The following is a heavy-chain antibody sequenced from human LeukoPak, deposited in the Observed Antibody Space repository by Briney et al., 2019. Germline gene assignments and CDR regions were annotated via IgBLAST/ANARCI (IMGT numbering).Heavy chain of an antibody. J-gene: IGHJ1*01. Sequence: SVTVSFKSSGGAFNTYTFTWMRQAPGQGLQWMGGIIPIFGSATYAQRFQGRVTITADESTSTAYMQLSSLMSEDTAVYFCAIDTPSGPYRYFNHWGQGTLVTVSS. V-gene: IGHV1-69*01. D-gene: IGHD3-16*02. CDR1: GGAFNTYT. CDR3: AIDTPSGPYRYFNH. CDR2: IIPIFGSA.